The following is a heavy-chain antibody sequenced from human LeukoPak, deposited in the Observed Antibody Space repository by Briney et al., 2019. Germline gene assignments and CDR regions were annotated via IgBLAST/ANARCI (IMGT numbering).Heavy chain of an antibody. Sequence: PEGSLRLSCTASGFTFSSYAMSWVRQVPGKGLEWVSVISGSDGSTYYADSVKGRFTISRDNSKNTLYLQMNSLRAEDTAVYYCAKEGGFYDILTAWLHNPFDIWGQGTMVTVSS. CDR1: GFTFSSYA. V-gene: IGHV3-23*01. CDR3: AKEGGFYDILTAWLHNPFDI. D-gene: IGHD3-9*01. CDR2: ISGSDGST. J-gene: IGHJ3*02.